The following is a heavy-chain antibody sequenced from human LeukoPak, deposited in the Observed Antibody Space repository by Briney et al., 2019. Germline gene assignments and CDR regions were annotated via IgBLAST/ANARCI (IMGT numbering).Heavy chain of an antibody. Sequence: ASVKVPCKASGYTFTSYAMHWVRQAPGQRLEWMGWINAGNGNTKYSQKFQGRVTITRDTSASTAYMELSSLRSEDTAVYYCAREEVKSSCFDYWGQGTLVTVSS. D-gene: IGHD6-6*01. CDR3: AREEVKSSCFDY. V-gene: IGHV1-3*01. CDR1: GYTFTSYA. CDR2: INAGNGNT. J-gene: IGHJ4*02.